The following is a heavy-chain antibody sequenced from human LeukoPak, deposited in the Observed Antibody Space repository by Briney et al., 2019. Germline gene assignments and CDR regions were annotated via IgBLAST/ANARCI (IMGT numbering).Heavy chain of an antibody. CDR3: AKDVRPEMATIIGAFDI. J-gene: IGHJ3*02. V-gene: IGHV3-23*01. D-gene: IGHD5-12*01. CDR2: ISNGGDDT. Sequence: PGGSLRLSCAASGFTFSIYAMSWVRQAPGKRLEWVSAISNGGDDTYYADSVKGRFTISRDNAKNSLYLQMNSLRAEDTALYYCAKDVRPEMATIIGAFDIWGQGTMVTVSS. CDR1: GFTFSIYA.